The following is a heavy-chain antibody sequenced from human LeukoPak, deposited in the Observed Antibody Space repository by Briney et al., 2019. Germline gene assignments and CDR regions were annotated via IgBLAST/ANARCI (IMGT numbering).Heavy chain of an antibody. CDR1: GFTFSSYA. CDR2: ISYDGSNK. Sequence: GGSLRLSCAASGFTFSSYAMHWVRQAPGKGLEWVAVISYDGSNKYYADSVKGRFTISRDNSKHTLYLQMNSLRAEDTAVYYCARGGITMIVGGQGTLVTVSS. J-gene: IGHJ4*02. D-gene: IGHD3-22*01. CDR3: ARGGITMIV. V-gene: IGHV3-30*04.